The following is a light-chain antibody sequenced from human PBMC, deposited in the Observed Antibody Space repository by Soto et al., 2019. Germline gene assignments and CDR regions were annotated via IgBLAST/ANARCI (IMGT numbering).Light chain of an antibody. V-gene: IGKV1-5*01. CDR3: LQYNGYYRT. J-gene: IGKJ1*01. CDR2: DAS. CDR1: QTISGW. Sequence: DIQMTQSPSTLSASVGDTVTITCRASQTISGWLAWYQQRPGKAPNLLIFDASTLESGVPSGFSGSGSGTTFTLTISSLQSDDFATYYCLQYNGYYRTFGQGTKVDNK.